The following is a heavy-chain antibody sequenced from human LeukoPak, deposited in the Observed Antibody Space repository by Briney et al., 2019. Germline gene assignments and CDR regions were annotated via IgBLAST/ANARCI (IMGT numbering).Heavy chain of an antibody. CDR1: GFTVSSNY. J-gene: IGHJ4*02. V-gene: IGHV3-66*01. CDR3: ARGRRGDYPLDFFDY. D-gene: IGHD4-17*01. CDR2: IYSGGST. Sequence: PGGSLRLSCAASGFTVSSNYMSWVRQAPGKGLEWVSVIYSGGSTYYADSVKGRFTISRDNSKNTLYLQMNSLGAEDTAVYYCARGRRGDYPLDFFDYWGQGTLVTVSS.